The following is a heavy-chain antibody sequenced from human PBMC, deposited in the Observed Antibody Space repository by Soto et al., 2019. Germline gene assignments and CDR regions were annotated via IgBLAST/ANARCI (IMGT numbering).Heavy chain of an antibody. Sequence: PSQTLSLTCAISGDSVSSNSAAWNWIRQSPSRGLEWLGRTYYRSKWYNDYAVSVKSRITINPDTSKNQFSLQLNSVTPEDTAVYYCARNVYNWNDASRIFDRWGQGILVTVSS. V-gene: IGHV6-1*01. J-gene: IGHJ4*02. CDR1: GDSVSSNSAA. CDR3: ARNVYNWNDASRIFDR. D-gene: IGHD1-1*01. CDR2: TYYRSKWYN.